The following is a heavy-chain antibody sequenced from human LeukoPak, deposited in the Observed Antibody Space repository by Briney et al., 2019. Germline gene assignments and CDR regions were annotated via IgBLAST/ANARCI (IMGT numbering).Heavy chain of an antibody. CDR2: ISAYNGNT. CDR1: GYTFTSYG. D-gene: IGHD5-24*01. Sequence: ASVKVSCKASGYTFTSYGISWVRQAPGQGLEWMGWISAYNGNTNYAQKLQGRVTMTTDTSTSTAYMELRSLRSDDTAVYYCARDGSRAWLQLRPFDYWGQGTLVTVSS. CDR3: ARDGSRAWLQLRPFDY. V-gene: IGHV1-18*01. J-gene: IGHJ4*02.